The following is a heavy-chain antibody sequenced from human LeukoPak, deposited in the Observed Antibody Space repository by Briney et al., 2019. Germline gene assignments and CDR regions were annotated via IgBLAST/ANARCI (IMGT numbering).Heavy chain of an antibody. J-gene: IGHJ4*02. V-gene: IGHV1-69*13. D-gene: IGHD2-2*01. CDR3: ASGPPLPATVSYYFDY. CDR1: GGTFSSYA. CDR2: IIPIFGTA. Sequence: SVKVSCKASGGTFSSYAISWVRQAPGQGLEWMGGIIPIFGTANYAQKFQGRVTITADESTSTAYMELSSLRSEDTAVYYCASGPPLPATVSYYFDYWGQGTLVTVSS.